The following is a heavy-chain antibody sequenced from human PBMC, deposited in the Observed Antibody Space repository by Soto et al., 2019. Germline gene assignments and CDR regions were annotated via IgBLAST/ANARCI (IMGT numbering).Heavy chain of an antibody. V-gene: IGHV3-30-3*01. CDR1: GFTFTTSV. D-gene: IGHD6-25*01. Sequence: VQLVESGGGVVQPGRSLRLSCSASGFTFTTSVMHWVRQAPGRGLEWVTGISNDGNRKHYADSGRGRVTISRDNSENPLYLQMDSLTSEDMALYYCATEDDSSGQAGTFRHWGQGTLVTVTT. CDR2: ISNDGNRK. CDR3: ATEDDSSGQAGTFRH. J-gene: IGHJ1*01.